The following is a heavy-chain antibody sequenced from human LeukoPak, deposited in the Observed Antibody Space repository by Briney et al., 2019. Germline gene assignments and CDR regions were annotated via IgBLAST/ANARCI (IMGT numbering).Heavy chain of an antibody. J-gene: IGHJ4*01. CDR2: LSGSGITT. CDR3: AKGIYSSGWSYFDY. D-gene: IGHD6-19*01. Sequence: GGSRRLSWAASESTFSNSAMSWVRQAPGKGLDWVSTLSGSGITTYYADSVKGRFTISRDNSKNTLYLQMNSLRAEDTAVYYCAKGIYSSGWSYFDYWGHGTLVTVSS. V-gene: IGHV3-23*01. CDR1: ESTFSNSA.